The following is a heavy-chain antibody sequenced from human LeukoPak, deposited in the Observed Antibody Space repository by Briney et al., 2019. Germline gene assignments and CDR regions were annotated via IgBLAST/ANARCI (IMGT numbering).Heavy chain of an antibody. Sequence: TGGSLRLSCAASGFTFSSYGMHWVRQAPGKGLEWVSSISSSSSYIYYADSVKGRFTISRDNAKNTLYLQMNSLRAEDTAVYYCAEGASPGAFDYWGQGTLVTVSS. V-gene: IGHV3-21*01. CDR2: ISSSSSYI. CDR1: GFTFSSYG. D-gene: IGHD3-10*01. J-gene: IGHJ4*02. CDR3: AEGASPGAFDY.